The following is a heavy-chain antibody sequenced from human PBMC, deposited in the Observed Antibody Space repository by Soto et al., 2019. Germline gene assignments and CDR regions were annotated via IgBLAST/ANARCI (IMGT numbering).Heavy chain of an antibody. Sequence: QVQLVQSGADVKKPGSSVKVSCMASGGTFRSYAVSWVRQAPGQGLEWTGRIIPILGITNYAQKFQGRIRIPETKTTKXAXAXXTGLTSGDTAMYYCARDRDPLCSSDTSRVYSGIYVWCQGTTVTFSS. CDR2: IIPILGIT. V-gene: IGHV1-69*04. CDR1: GGTFRSYA. CDR3: ARDRDPLCSSDTSRVYSGIYV. D-gene: IGHD6-19*01. J-gene: IGHJ6*02.